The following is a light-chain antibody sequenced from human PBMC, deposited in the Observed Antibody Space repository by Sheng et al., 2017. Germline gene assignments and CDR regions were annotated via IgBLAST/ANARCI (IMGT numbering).Light chain of an antibody. J-gene: IGKJ1*01. V-gene: IGKV1-12*01. Sequence: DIQMTQSPSSVSASVGDRVTIACRASQGINSWLAWYQQKPGKAPKLLIYAASSLQSGVPSRFSGSGFGTDFTLTISCLQSEDFATYYCQQYYNYPWTFGQGTKVEIK. CDR3: QQYYNYPWT. CDR2: AAS. CDR1: QGINSW.